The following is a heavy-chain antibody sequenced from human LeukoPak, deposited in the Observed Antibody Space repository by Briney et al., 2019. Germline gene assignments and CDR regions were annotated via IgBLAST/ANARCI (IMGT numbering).Heavy chain of an antibody. J-gene: IGHJ5*02. Sequence: ASVKVSCKASVYTFTSYGISCVRQAPGQGLKWMGWISAYNGNTNSAQKLQGRVTMTTDTSTSTAYMKLRSRRADATAVYYCARCAVCKSVRFDPWGQGTLVTVSS. CDR3: ARCAVCKSVRFDP. D-gene: IGHD6-19*01. CDR2: ISAYNGNT. CDR1: VYTFTSYG. V-gene: IGHV1-18*01.